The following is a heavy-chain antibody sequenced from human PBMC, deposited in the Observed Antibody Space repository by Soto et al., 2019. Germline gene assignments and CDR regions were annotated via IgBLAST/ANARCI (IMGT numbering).Heavy chain of an antibody. CDR3: ARDGGYEVVVAFDT. Sequence: GGSLRLSCAASGFTVSSNYMGWLRQAPGRGLERVSVIYIGGTTYYTDSVKGRFTISRDNSKNTLYLQMNSLRVEDTAIYYCARDGGYEVVVAFDTWGQGTMVTVSS. J-gene: IGHJ3*02. V-gene: IGHV3-66*01. D-gene: IGHD2-15*01. CDR1: GFTVSSNY. CDR2: IYIGGTT.